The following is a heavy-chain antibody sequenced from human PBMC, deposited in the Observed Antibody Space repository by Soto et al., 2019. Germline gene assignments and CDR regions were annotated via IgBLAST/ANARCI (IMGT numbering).Heavy chain of an antibody. Sequence: QVQLVQSGAEVKKPGASVKVSCKASGYTFTNYGLSWVRQAPGQGLEWMGWISPYNGYTNYAQKLQGRVTMTTDTSTSTDYMGLRGLRSDVTAVYYCARGKDFGVVIPSKTNWFDPWGQGTLVTVSS. CDR1: GYTFTNYG. V-gene: IGHV1-18*01. J-gene: IGHJ5*02. CDR2: ISPYNGYT. CDR3: ARGKDFGVVIPSKTNWFDP. D-gene: IGHD3-3*01.